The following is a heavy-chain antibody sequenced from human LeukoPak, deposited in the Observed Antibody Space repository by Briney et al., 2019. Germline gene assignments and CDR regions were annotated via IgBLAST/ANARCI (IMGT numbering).Heavy chain of an antibody. J-gene: IGHJ4*02. CDR2: ISAYNGNT. CDR3: AKEREGIAVAGAFDY. Sequence: AASVKVSCKASGYTFTSYGISWVRQAPGQGLEWMGWISAYNGNTNYAQKLQGRVTMTTDTSTSTAYMELRSLRSDDTAVYYCAKEREGIAVAGAFDYWGQGTLVTVSS. D-gene: IGHD6-19*01. CDR1: GYTFTSYG. V-gene: IGHV1-18*01.